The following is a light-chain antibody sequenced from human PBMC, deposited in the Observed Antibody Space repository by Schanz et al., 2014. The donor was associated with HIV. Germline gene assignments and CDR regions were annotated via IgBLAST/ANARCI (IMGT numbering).Light chain of an antibody. V-gene: IGKV3-11*01. CDR2: DAS. Sequence: EIVLTQSPATLSLSPGERATLSCRASQSVSSYLAWYQQKPGQAPRLLIYDASNRATGIPARFSGSGSGTDFTLTIDSLQPEDFATYYCQQSSSIPQTFGQGTKVEIK. CDR1: QSVSSY. J-gene: IGKJ1*01. CDR3: QQSSSIPQT.